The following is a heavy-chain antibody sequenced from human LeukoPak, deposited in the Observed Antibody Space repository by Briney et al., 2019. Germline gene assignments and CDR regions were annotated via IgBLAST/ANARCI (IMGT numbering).Heavy chain of an antibody. D-gene: IGHD3-16*02. CDR3: AREAGGDYVWGSYRPGAFDI. CDR1: GYTFTSYY. CDR2: INPSGGST. V-gene: IGHV1-46*01. Sequence: ASVKVSRKASGYTFTSYYMHWVRQAPGQGLEWMGIINPSGGSTSYAQKFQGRVTMTRDTSTSTVYTELSSLRSEDTAVYYCAREAGGDYVWGSYRPGAFDIWGQGTMVTVSS. J-gene: IGHJ3*02.